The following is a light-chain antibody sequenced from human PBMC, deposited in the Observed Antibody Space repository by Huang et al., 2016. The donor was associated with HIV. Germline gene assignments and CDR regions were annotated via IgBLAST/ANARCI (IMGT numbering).Light chain of an antibody. V-gene: IGKV2-28*01. J-gene: IGKJ4*01. CDR1: QSLLHRNGNNY. CDR2: VAS. CDR3: MQALQTPLT. Sequence: EPASISCRSSQSLLHRNGNNYLEWYLQKPGQSPQLLIYVASSRASGIPDRFNGSGSGTDFTLKISRVEAEDVGVYYCMQALQTPLTFGGGTKVEVK.